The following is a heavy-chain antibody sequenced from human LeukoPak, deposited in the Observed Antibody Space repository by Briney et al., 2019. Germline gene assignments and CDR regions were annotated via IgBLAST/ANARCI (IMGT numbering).Heavy chain of an antibody. CDR3: ARGLKAPAITMIVVETSDAFDI. Sequence: GGSLRLSCAASGFTLSSYGMHWVRQAPGKGLEWVAVIWYDGSNKYYADSVKGRFTISRDNSKNTLYLQMNSLRAEDTAVYYCARGLKAPAITMIVVETSDAFDIWGQGTMVTVSS. J-gene: IGHJ3*02. CDR1: GFTLSSYG. D-gene: IGHD3-22*01. V-gene: IGHV3-33*01. CDR2: IWYDGSNK.